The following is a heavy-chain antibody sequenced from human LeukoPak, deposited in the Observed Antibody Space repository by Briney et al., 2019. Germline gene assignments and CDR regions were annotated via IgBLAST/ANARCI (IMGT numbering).Heavy chain of an antibody. J-gene: IGHJ5*02. D-gene: IGHD2-15*01. CDR2: IYTSGST. CDR3: ARGVGPYNWFDP. CDR1: GGSISSGSYY. V-gene: IGHV4-61*02. Sequence: SQTLSLTRTVSGGSISSGSYYWSWIRQPAGKGLEWIGRIYTSGSTNYNPSLKSRVTISVDTSKNQFSLKLSSVTAADTAVYYCARGVGPYNWFDPWGQGTLVTVSS.